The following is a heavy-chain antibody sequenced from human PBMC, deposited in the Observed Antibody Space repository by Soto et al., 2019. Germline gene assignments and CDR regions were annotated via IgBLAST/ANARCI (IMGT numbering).Heavy chain of an antibody. CDR1: GGTFSSYA. CDR3: ARVHTDFWSGYRLYYFDY. J-gene: IGHJ4*02. V-gene: IGHV1-69*13. Sequence: SVKVSCKASGGTFSSYAISWVRQAPGQGLEWMGGIIPIFGTANYAQKFQGRVTITADESTSTAYMELRSLRSEDTAVYYCARVHTDFWSGYRLYYFDYWGQGTLVTVSS. CDR2: IIPIFGTA. D-gene: IGHD3-3*01.